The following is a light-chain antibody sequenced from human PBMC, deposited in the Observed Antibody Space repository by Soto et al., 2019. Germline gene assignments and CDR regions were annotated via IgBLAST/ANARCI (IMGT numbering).Light chain of an antibody. CDR1: QGIYNY. Sequence: DIQMTQSPSSLTASVGDRVTITGRASQGIYNYLAWYQQKPGKVPKLLIYAASTLQSGVPSRFSGSGSGTDFNLTISSLQPESVAIYYCQKYNSALWTFGQGTTVDIQ. CDR3: QKYNSALWT. V-gene: IGKV1-27*01. J-gene: IGKJ1*01. CDR2: AAS.